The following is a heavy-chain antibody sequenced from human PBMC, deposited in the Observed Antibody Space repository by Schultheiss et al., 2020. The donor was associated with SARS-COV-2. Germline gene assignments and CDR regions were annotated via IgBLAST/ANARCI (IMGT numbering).Heavy chain of an antibody. CDR3: AKDLGGSWYYFDY. CDR2: ISGSGGST. V-gene: IGHV3-23*01. D-gene: IGHD6-13*01. CDR1: GFTFSSYS. Sequence: GGSLRLSCAASGFTFSSYSMNWVRQAPGKGLEWVSAISGSGGSTYYADSVKGRFTISRDNSKNTLYLQMNSLRAEDTAVYYCAKDLGGSWYYFDYWGQGTLVTVSS. J-gene: IGHJ4*02.